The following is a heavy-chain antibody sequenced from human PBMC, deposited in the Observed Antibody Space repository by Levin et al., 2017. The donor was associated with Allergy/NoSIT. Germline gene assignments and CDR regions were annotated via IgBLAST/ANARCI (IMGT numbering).Heavy chain of an antibody. CDR3: ARAYCSGGSCYTP. J-gene: IGHJ5*02. CDR2: IYYSGST. V-gene: IGHV4-59*01. Sequence: SETLSLTCTVSGGSISSYYWSWIRQPPGKGLEWIGSIYYSGSTNYNPSLKSRVTISVDTSKNQFSLKLSSVTAADTAVYYCARAYCSGGSCYTPWGQGTLVTVSS. D-gene: IGHD2-15*01. CDR1: GGSISSYY.